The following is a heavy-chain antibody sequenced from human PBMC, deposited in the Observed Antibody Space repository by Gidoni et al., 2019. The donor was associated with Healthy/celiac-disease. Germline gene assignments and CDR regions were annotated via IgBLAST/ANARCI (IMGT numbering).Heavy chain of an antibody. V-gene: IGHV3-30*18. CDR1: GFTFSSYG. Sequence: QVTLGESVGGVVRPGRSLGLPCAASGFTFSSYGMHWVRQAPGKGLEWVAVISYDGRNKYYADSVKGRFTISRDNSKNTLYLQMNSLRAEDTAVYYCAKDEGSGGGYWGQGTLVTVSS. CDR3: AKDEGSGGGY. CDR2: ISYDGRNK. D-gene: IGHD1-26*01. J-gene: IGHJ4*02.